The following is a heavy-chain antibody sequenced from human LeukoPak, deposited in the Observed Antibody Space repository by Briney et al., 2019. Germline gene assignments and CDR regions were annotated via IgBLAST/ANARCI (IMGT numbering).Heavy chain of an antibody. V-gene: IGHV1-2*02. CDR3: ARVPQWLVGYYFVY. D-gene: IGHD6-19*01. Sequence: ASVKVSCKASGYTFTGYYMHWVRQAPGQGLEWMGWINPNSGGTNYAQKFQGRVTMTRDTSISTAYMELSRLRSDDTAVYYCARVPQWLVGYYFVYCGQGTLVTVSS. J-gene: IGHJ4*02. CDR1: GYTFTGYY. CDR2: INPNSGGT.